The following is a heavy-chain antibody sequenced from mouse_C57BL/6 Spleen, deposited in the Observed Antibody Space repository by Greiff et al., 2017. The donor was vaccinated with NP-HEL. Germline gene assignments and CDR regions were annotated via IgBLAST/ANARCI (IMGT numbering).Heavy chain of an antibody. D-gene: IGHD1-1*01. CDR2: ISYDGSN. V-gene: IGHV3-6*01. CDR3: ARDYGSIPFDY. J-gene: IGHJ2*01. Sequence: EVQLQQSGPGLVKPSQSLSLTCSVTGYSITSGYYWNWIRQFPGNKLEWMGYISYDGSNNYNPSLKNRISITRDTSKNQFFLKLNSVTTEDTATYYCARDYGSIPFDYWGQGTTLTVSS. CDR1: GYSITSGYY.